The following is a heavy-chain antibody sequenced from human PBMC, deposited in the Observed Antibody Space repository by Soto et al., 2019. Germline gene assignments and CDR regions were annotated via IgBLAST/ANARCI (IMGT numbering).Heavy chain of an antibody. D-gene: IGHD3-22*01. V-gene: IGHV3-13*01. Sequence: GGSLRLSCAASGFTFSSYDMHWVRQATGKGLEWVSAIGTAGDTYYPGSVKGRFTISRENAKNSLYLQMNSLRAGDTAVYYCARGYYDSSGYYYGGVYFDYWGQGTLVTVSS. J-gene: IGHJ4*02. CDR1: GFTFSSYD. CDR3: ARGYYDSSGYYYGGVYFDY. CDR2: IGTAGDT.